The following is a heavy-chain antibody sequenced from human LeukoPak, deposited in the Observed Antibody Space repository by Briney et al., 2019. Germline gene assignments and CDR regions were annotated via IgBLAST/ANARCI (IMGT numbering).Heavy chain of an antibody. CDR1: GFTFSSYA. V-gene: IGHV3-30*04. Sequence: GGSLRLSCAASGFTFSSYAMHWVRQAPGKGLEWVAVISYDGSNKYYADSVKGRFTISRDNSKNTLYLQMNSLRAEDTAVYYCARDRGHMIVVVNVDYWGQGTLVTVSS. CDR3: ARDRGHMIVVVNVDY. CDR2: ISYDGSNK. D-gene: IGHD3-22*01. J-gene: IGHJ4*02.